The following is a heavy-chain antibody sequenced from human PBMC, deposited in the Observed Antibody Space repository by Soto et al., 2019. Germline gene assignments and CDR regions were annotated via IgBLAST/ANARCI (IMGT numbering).Heavy chain of an antibody. CDR3: ARGESGYYYYYGMEV. CDR1: GYSFTSYW. CDR2: IDPSDSYT. D-gene: IGHD3-16*01. Sequence: PGESLKISCKGSGYSFTSYWISWVRQMPGKGLEWMGRIDPSDSYTNYSPSFQGHVTISADKSISTAYLQWSSLKASDTAMYYCARGESGYYYYYGMEVWGQGTTVTVSS. J-gene: IGHJ6*02. V-gene: IGHV5-10-1*01.